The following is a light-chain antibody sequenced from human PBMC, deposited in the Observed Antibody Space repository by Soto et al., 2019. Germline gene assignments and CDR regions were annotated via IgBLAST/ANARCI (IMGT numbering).Light chain of an antibody. J-gene: IGKJ1*01. Sequence: DIVMTQSPDSLAVSLGERATINCKSSQTVLHGSNYSAWYQQKPGQPPKLLIYWASTRESGVPDRFSGSGSGTDFTLTISSLQAEDVAVYYCQQYYTTPVTFGQGTKVEIK. CDR1: QTVLHGSNY. V-gene: IGKV4-1*01. CDR3: QQYYTTPVT. CDR2: WAS.